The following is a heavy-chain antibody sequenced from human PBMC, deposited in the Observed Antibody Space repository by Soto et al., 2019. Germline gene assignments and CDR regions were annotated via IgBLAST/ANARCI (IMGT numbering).Heavy chain of an antibody. V-gene: IGHV1-69*12. CDR2: IIPIFGTA. D-gene: IGHD3-3*01. CDR3: ARDRITIFGVATYGMDV. J-gene: IGHJ6*02. Sequence: QVQLVQSGAEVKKPGSSVKVSCKASGGTFSSCAISWVRQAPGQGLEWMGGIIPIFGTANYAQKFQGRVTITADESTSTAYMELSSLRSEDTAVYYCARDRITIFGVATYGMDVWGQGTTVTVSS. CDR1: GGTFSSCA.